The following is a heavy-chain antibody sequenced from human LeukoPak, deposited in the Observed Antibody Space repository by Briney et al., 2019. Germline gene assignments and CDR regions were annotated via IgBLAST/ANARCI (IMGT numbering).Heavy chain of an antibody. CDR2: VFDGKTT. D-gene: IGHD6-13*01. CDR3: ARLLIAAAGPFDY. J-gene: IGHJ4*02. V-gene: IGHV4-34*12. Sequence: ASDTLSLTCAVYGESLNYYYWSWIRQSPEKGLEWIGEVFDGKTTNYNPSLKSRVTISAVTSSNQFSLKLSSVTAADTAVYYCARLLIAAAGPFDYWGQGTLVTVSS. CDR1: GESLNYYY.